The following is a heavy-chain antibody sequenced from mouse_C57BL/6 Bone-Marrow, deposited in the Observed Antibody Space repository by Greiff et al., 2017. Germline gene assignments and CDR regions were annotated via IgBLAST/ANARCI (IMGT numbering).Heavy chain of an antibody. CDR2: ISYSGST. J-gene: IGHJ2*01. V-gene: IGHV3-8*01. CDR3: ARGVFDY. Sequence: EVHLVESGPGLAKPSQTLSLTCSVTGYSITSDYWNWIRQFPGHKLEYMGYISYSGSTSYNPSLKSRISITRDTSKNQYYLRLNSVTTEDTATYCGARGVFDYWGQGTTLTVSS. CDR1: GYSITSDY.